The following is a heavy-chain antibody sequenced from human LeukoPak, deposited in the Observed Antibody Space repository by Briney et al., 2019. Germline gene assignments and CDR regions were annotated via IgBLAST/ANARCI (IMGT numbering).Heavy chain of an antibody. J-gene: IGHJ4*02. D-gene: IGHD5-12*01. CDR2: ISSSGSTI. V-gene: IGHV3-48*03. CDR3: AREWLRDLRFDY. CDR1: GFTFSSYE. Sequence: GGSLRLSCAASGFTFSSYEMNWVRQAPGKGLEWVSYISSSGSTIYYADSVKVRFTISRDNAKNSLYLQMNSLRAEDTAAYYCAREWLRDLRFDYWGKGTLVTVSS.